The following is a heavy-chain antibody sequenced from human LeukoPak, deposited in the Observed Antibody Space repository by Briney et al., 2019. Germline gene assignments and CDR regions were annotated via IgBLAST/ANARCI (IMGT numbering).Heavy chain of an antibody. CDR1: GFRFSSYS. D-gene: IGHD3-10*01. J-gene: IGHJ6*02. Sequence: GGSLRLSRAASGFRFSSYSMNWVRQAPGKGLEWVSYISHTGSTMSYADSVKGRFTISRDNARNSLHLQMNSLRAEDTAVYYCAIPPLSGTGSSRPLAEMDVWGQGTTVTVSS. V-gene: IGHV3-48*04. CDR2: ISHTGSTM. CDR3: AIPPLSGTGSSRPLAEMDV.